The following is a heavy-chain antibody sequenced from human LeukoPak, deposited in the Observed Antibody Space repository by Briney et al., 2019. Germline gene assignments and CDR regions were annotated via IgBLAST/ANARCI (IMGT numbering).Heavy chain of an antibody. CDR1: GGSISSSSYY. J-gene: IGHJ4*02. V-gene: IGHV4-61*05. D-gene: IGHD6-6*01. CDR3: TTIEYSSSIVY. Sequence: PSETLSLTCTVSGGSISSSSYYWGWIRQPPGKGLEWIGYIYYSGSTNYNPSLKSRVTISVDTSKNQFSLRLSSVTAADTAVYYCTTIEYSSSIVYWGQGTLVTVSS. CDR2: IYYSGST.